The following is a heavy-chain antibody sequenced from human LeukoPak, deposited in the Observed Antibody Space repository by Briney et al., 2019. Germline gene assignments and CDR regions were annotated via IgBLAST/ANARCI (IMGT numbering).Heavy chain of an antibody. CDR2: ISGSGGST. CDR3: AKSGAAAGTGGY. V-gene: IGHV3-23*01. D-gene: IGHD6-13*01. CDR1: GFTFSSYA. J-gene: IGHJ4*02. Sequence: PGGSLRLSCAASGFTFSSYAMSWVRQAPGKGLEWVSAISGSGGSTYYADSVKGRFTISRDNSTNTLYLQMNSLTAEDTAVYYCAKSGAAAGTGGYWGQGTLVTVSS.